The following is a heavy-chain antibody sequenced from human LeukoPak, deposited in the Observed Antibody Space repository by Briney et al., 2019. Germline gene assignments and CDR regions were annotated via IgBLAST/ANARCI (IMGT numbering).Heavy chain of an antibody. CDR2: ISDSGDRA. CDR1: GFTFSSYA. CDR3: AKQTTGYSGSGVDY. V-gene: IGHV3-23*01. J-gene: IGHJ4*02. D-gene: IGHD3-10*01. Sequence: GGSLRLSCAASGFTFSSYAMSWVRQAPGTGLEWVSGISDSGDRAHYADSVKSRFTISRDNSKNTLYLQMNSLRAEDTAVYFCAKQTTGYSGSGVDYWGQGTLVTVSS.